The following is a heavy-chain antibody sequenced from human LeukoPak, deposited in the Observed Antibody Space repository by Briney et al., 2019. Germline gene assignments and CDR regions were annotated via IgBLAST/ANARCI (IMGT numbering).Heavy chain of an antibody. CDR1: GGSISSYY. Sequence: PSETLSLTCTVSGGSISSYYWSWIRQPPGKGLEWIGYIYYSGSTNYNPSLTSRVTISVDTPKNQFSLKLTSVSAADTALCYCVRLPGAVKFDYVWGSYRYNAFDIWGQGTMVTVSS. CDR2: IYYSGST. CDR3: VRLPGAVKFDYVWGSYRYNAFDI. J-gene: IGHJ3*02. D-gene: IGHD3-16*02. V-gene: IGHV4-59*08.